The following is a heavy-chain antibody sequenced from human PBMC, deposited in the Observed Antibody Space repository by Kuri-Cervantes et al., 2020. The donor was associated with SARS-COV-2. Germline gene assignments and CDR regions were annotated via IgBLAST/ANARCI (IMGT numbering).Heavy chain of an antibody. J-gene: IGHJ5*02. CDR2: IIPIFGTA. Sequence: SVKVSCKASGGTFSSYAISWVRQAPGQGLEWMGGIIPIFGTANYAQKFQGRVTITADESTSTAYMELSSLRSEDTAVDYCARMGENWFDPWGQGTLVTVSS. CDR3: ARMGENWFDP. CDR1: GGTFSSYA. V-gene: IGHV1-69*13. D-gene: IGHD3-16*01.